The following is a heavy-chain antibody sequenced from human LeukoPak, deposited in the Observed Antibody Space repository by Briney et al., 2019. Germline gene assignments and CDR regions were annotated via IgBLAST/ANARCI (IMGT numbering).Heavy chain of an antibody. Sequence: SETLSLTCTVSGDSISSYYWSWIRQPPGKGLEWIGYIYYSGSTNYNPSLKSRVTLSVDTSKNQFSLKLSSVTAADTAVYYCARGVVAARFWFDPWGQGTLVTVSS. D-gene: IGHD2-15*01. J-gene: IGHJ5*02. CDR3: ARGVVAARFWFDP. CDR2: IYYSGST. V-gene: IGHV4-59*01. CDR1: GDSISSYY.